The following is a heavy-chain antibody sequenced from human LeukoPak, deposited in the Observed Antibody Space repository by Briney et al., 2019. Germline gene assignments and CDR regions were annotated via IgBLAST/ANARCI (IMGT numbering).Heavy chain of an antibody. CDR1: GFSFSFYW. CDR2: IKTDGSIA. J-gene: IGHJ4*02. Sequence: GGSLRLSCAASGFSFSFYWMHWVRQAPGKGPVWVSRIKTDGSIADYADSVKGRFTISRDNAKNSLYLQMNNLRGEDTAVYYCARDKIVGATHFDYWGQGTLVTVSS. CDR3: ARDKIVGATHFDY. D-gene: IGHD1-26*01. V-gene: IGHV3-74*01.